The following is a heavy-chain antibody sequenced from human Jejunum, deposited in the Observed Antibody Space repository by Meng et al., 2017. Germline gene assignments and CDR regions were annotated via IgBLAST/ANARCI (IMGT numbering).Heavy chain of an antibody. CDR2: VWPSGAT. V-gene: IGHV4-4*02. Sequence: GQLQEPGPGLVKPSGTLSLTCTVSGVSTTAPFYWTWICQAPGKGLEWIGEVWPSGATYYNPSLSSRITISIDTSNNQFSLEVAFLTAADTAVYYCARAIRERYFDSWGQGTLVTVSS. CDR1: GVSTTAPFY. D-gene: IGHD1-14*01. J-gene: IGHJ4*02. CDR3: ARAIRERYFDS.